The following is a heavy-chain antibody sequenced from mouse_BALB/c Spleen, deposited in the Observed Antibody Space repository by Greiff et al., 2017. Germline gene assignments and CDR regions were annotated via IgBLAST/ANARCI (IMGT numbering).Heavy chain of an antibody. D-gene: IGHD2-1*01. V-gene: IGHV5-6-2*01. CDR1: GFTFSSYY. CDR2: INSNGGST. Sequence: EVQGVESGGGLVKLGGSLKLSCAASGFTFSSYYMSWVRQTPEKRLELVAAINSNGGSTYYPDTVKGRFTISRDNAKNTLYLQMSSLKSEDTALYYCARHPIYYGNYEGFDYWGQGTTLTVSS. CDR3: ARHPIYYGNYEGFDY. J-gene: IGHJ2*01.